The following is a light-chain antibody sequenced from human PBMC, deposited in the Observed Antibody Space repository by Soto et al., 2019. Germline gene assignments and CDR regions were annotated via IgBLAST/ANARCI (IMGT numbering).Light chain of an antibody. Sequence: QSVLTQPTSASGTPGQRVTISCSGSTSNIGNNIVNWYQLLPGTAPKLFIYSNNQRPSGVPDRFSGSKSGTSASLAISGLQSEDEAEYYCSAWDDSLHGVVFGGGTKLTVL. CDR2: SNN. V-gene: IGLV1-44*01. CDR3: SAWDDSLHGVV. J-gene: IGLJ2*01. CDR1: TSNIGNNI.